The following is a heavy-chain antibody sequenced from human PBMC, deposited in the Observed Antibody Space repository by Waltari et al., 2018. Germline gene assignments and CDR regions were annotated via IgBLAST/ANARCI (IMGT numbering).Heavy chain of an antibody. V-gene: IGHV3-30*18. Sequence: QVQLVESGGGVVQPGRSLRLSCAASGFTFSSYGMHWVRQAPGKGLEWVAVIWYDGSNKYYADSMKGRFTISRDNSKNTLYLQMNSLRAEDTAMYYCAKDYYGSGSYTFDPWGQGTLVTVSS. CDR2: IWYDGSNK. D-gene: IGHD3-10*01. CDR3: AKDYYGSGSYTFDP. CDR1: GFTFSSYG. J-gene: IGHJ5*02.